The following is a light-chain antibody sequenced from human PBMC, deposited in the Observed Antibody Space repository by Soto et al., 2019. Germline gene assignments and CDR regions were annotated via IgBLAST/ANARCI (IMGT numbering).Light chain of an antibody. V-gene: IGKV1-5*03. CDR1: QTISSW. CDR2: KAS. J-gene: IGKJ1*01. CDR3: QQYNSYSEA. Sequence: DIQMTQSPSTLSGSVGDRVTITCRASQTISSWLAWYQQKPGKAPKLLIYKASTLKSGVPSRFSGSGSGTEFTLTISSLQPDDFATYYCQQYNSYSEAFGQGTTVDIX.